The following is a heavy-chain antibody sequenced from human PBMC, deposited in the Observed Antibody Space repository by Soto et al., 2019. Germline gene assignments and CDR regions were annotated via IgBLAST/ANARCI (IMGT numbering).Heavy chain of an antibody. CDR3: ATTRYCSSNSCYTVNWFDP. D-gene: IGHD2-2*02. V-gene: IGHV1-24*01. J-gene: IGHJ5*02. Sequence: WASVKVSCKVSGYALTELSMHWVRQAPGKGLEWMGGFDPEDGETIYAQKFQGRVTMTEDTSTDTAYMELSSLRSEDTAVYYCATTRYCSSNSCYTVNWFDPWGQGTLVTVSS. CDR1: GYALTELS. CDR2: FDPEDGET.